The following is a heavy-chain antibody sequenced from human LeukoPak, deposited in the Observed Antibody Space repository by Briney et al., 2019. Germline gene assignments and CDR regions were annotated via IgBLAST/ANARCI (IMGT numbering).Heavy chain of an antibody. Sequence: GGSLRPSCAASGFTFSSYGMHWVRQAPGKGLEWVAVISYDGSNKYYADSVKGRFTISRDNSKNTLYLQMNSLRAEDTAVYDCAKALSSSWYYYGMDVWGKGTTVTVSS. CDR2: ISYDGSNK. V-gene: IGHV3-30*18. J-gene: IGHJ6*04. CDR1: GFTFSSYG. CDR3: AKALSSSWYYYGMDV. D-gene: IGHD6-13*01.